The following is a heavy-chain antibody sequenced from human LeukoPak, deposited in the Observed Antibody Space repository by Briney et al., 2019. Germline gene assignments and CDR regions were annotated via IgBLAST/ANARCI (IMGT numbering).Heavy chain of an antibody. CDR1: GGTFSSYA. D-gene: IGHD6-13*01. CDR3: ARAARIAAAGNWLYNWFDP. V-gene: IGHV1-69*06. Sequence: GASVKVSCKASGGTFSSYAISWVRQAPGQGLEWIGGIIPIFGTTNYAQKFQDRVTITADKSTSTAYMELSSLRSEDTAVYYCARAARIAAAGNWLYNWFDPWGQGTLVTVSS. CDR2: IIPIFGTT. J-gene: IGHJ5*02.